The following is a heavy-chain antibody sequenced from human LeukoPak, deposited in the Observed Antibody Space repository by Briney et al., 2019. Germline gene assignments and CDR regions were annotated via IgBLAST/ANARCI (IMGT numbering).Heavy chain of an antibody. J-gene: IGHJ4*02. CDR1: GGSISSSSYY. CDR2: IYYSGST. Sequence: SETLSLTCTVSGGSISSSSYYWGWIRQPPGKGLEWIGSIYYSGSTYYNPSLKSRVTISVDTSKNQFSLKLSSVTAADTAVYYCARGDTAMAPAPYTWGQGTLVTVSS. D-gene: IGHD5-18*01. CDR3: ARGDTAMAPAPYT. V-gene: IGHV4-39*01.